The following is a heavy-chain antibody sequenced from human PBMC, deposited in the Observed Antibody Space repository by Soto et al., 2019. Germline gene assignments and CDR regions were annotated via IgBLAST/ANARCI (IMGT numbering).Heavy chain of an antibody. J-gene: IGHJ4*02. D-gene: IGHD3-3*01. CDR3: VRWSYLDY. V-gene: IGHV3-23*01. CDR1: GFSFISYA. CDR2: ISGSDGKT. Sequence: VDLLESGGGLVQPGGSLRLSCAASGFSFISYAMSWVRQAPGKGLEWVSTISGSDGKTFYADSVKGRFSISRDTSKNMLYLQMNNLRGDDTAVYYCVRWSYLDYWGQGTRVTVSS.